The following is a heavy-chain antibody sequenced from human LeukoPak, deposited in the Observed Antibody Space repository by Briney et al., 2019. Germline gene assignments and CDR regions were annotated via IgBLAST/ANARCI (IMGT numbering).Heavy chain of an antibody. CDR3: ARRTGTYYYDSSGYSPWRYYFDY. V-gene: IGHV4-34*01. D-gene: IGHD3-22*01. Sequence: PSETLSLTCAVYGGSFSGNYWSWIRQPPGKGLEWIGDINHSGTTNYSPSLESRVTISVDTSINQFSLKLSSVTAADTAVFYCARRTGTYYYDSSGYSPWRYYFDYWGQGTLVTVSS. CDR1: GGSFSGNY. CDR2: INHSGTT. J-gene: IGHJ4*02.